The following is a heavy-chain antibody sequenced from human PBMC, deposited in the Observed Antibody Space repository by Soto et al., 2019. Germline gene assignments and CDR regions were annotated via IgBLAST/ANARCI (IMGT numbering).Heavy chain of an antibody. D-gene: IGHD3-9*01. CDR3: ARSGYDILTGYSYGMDV. V-gene: IGHV5-10-1*01. Sequence: GESLKISCKGSGYSFTSYWIRSVRQMPGKGLEWMGRIDPSDSYTNYSPSFQGHVTISADKSISTAYLQWSSLKASDTAMYYCARSGYDILTGYSYGMDVWGQGTTVTVSS. CDR1: GYSFTSYW. J-gene: IGHJ6*02. CDR2: IDPSDSYT.